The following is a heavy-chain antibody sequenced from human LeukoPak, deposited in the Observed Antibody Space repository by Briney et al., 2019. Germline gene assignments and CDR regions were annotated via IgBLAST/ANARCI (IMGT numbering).Heavy chain of an antibody. CDR1: GFTFDDYA. J-gene: IGHJ4*02. V-gene: IGHV3-43*02. CDR3: AKDKLRSTNYYDSSGYILEY. Sequence: GGSLRLSXAASGFTFDDYAMHWVRQAPGKGLEWVSLISGDGGSTYYADSVKGRFTISRDNSKNSLYLQVNSLRTEDTALYYCAKDKLRSTNYYDSSGYILEYWGQGTLVTVSS. D-gene: IGHD3-22*01. CDR2: ISGDGGST.